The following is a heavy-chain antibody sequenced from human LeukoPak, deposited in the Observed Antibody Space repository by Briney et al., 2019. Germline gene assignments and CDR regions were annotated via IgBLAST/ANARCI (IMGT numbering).Heavy chain of an antibody. D-gene: IGHD4-17*01. CDR1: GFTFSSFA. J-gene: IGHJ4*02. CDR3: AREGYGDYLQGTD. Sequence: GGSLRLSCAASGFTFSSFAMSWVRQAPGKGLEWVSGIYSGGSTYYADSAKGRFTISRDNSKNTPQLQKNNLITEETAADYCAREGYGDYLQGTDWGQGTLVTVSS. CDR2: IYSGGST. V-gene: IGHV3-53*01.